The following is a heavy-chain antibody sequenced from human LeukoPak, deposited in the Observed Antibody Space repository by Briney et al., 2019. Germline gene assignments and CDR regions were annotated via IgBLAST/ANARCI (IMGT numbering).Heavy chain of an antibody. CDR1: GGSFSGYY. CDR2: IYYSGST. Sequence: SETLSLTCAVYGGSFSGYYWSWIRQPPGKGLEWIGSIYYSGSTYYNPSLKSRVTISVDTSKNQFSLKLSSVTAADTAVYYCARGRDGYPPEYWGQGTLVTVSS. CDR3: ARGRDGYPPEY. J-gene: IGHJ4*02. V-gene: IGHV4-34*01. D-gene: IGHD5-24*01.